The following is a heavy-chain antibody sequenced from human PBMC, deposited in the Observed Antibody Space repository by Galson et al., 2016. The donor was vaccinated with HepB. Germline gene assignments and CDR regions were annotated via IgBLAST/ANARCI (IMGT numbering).Heavy chain of an antibody. CDR3: ARVLFGSGSYWCLDV. J-gene: IGHJ6*02. D-gene: IGHD3-10*01. CDR2: ISYDAANQ. V-gene: IGHV3-30*04. Sequence: SLRLSCATSGFTFNTYPMHWVRQAPGKGLEWLAVISYDAANQYYADSVKGRFTISRDNAKNSLYLQMNSLRDEDTAVYFCARVLFGSGSYWCLDVWGQGTTVTVSS. CDR1: GFTFNTYP.